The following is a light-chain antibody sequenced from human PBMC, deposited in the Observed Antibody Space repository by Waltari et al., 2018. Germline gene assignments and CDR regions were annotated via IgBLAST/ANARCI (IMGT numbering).Light chain of an antibody. CDR3: AAWDESHYV. CDR2: RNN. Sequence: QSVLTQPPSASGTPGQRVPIPCSGSYSNLGSIYLYWYQQLPGAAPKLLIYRNNQRPSGVPDRFSASKYGTSASLAISGLRSEDEAVYYCAAWDESHYVFGPGTKVTVL. CDR1: YSNLGSIY. V-gene: IGLV1-47*01. J-gene: IGLJ1*01.